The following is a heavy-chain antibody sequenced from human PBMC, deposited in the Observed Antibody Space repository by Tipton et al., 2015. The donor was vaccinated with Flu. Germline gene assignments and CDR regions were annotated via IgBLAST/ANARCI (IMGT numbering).Heavy chain of an antibody. Sequence: TLSLTCAVYGGSFSGYYWSWIRQPPGKGLEWIGEINHSGSTNYNPSLKSRVTISVDTSKNQFSLKLSSVTAADTAVYYCASRVRTYYDFWSGVPGYDYWGQGTLVTVSS. V-gene: IGHV4-34*01. J-gene: IGHJ4*02. CDR2: INHSGST. CDR1: GGSFSGYY. CDR3: ASRVRTYYDFWSGVPGYDY. D-gene: IGHD3-3*01.